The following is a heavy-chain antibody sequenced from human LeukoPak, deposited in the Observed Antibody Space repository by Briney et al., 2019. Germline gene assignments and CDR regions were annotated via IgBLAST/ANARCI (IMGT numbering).Heavy chain of an antibody. J-gene: IGHJ4*02. CDR3: AKDFLRNMVLGFDD. CDR2: ITGSGGNT. Sequence: GGSLRLSCAASGFEFASFALSWVRQAPGKGLEWVSTITGSGGNTYYADSVKGRFTVSRDNSKNTLYLQMNSLRGEDTAVYYCAKDFLRNMVLGFDDWGQGTLVTVSS. V-gene: IGHV3-23*01. D-gene: IGHD3-10*01. CDR1: GFEFASFA.